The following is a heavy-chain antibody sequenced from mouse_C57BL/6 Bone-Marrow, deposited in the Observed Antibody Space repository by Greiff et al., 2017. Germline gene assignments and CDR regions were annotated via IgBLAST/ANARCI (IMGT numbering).Heavy chain of an antibody. J-gene: IGHJ4*01. Sequence: QVHVKQPGAELVRPGSSVKLSCKASGYTFTSYWMDWVKQRPGQGLEWIGNIYPSDSETHYNQKFKDKATLTVDKSSSTAYMQLSSLTSEDSAVYYCARGYYGSSYGAMDYWGQGTSVTVSS. CDR3: ARGYYGSSYGAMDY. V-gene: IGHV1-61*01. D-gene: IGHD1-1*01. CDR2: IYPSDSET. CDR1: GYTFTSYW.